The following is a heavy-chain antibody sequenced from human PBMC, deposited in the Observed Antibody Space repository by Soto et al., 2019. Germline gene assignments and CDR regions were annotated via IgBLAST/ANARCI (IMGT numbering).Heavy chain of an antibody. CDR1: GVTISGYW. CDR3: ARSCCREQNWFDP. V-gene: IGHV3-74*01. J-gene: IGHJ5*02. CDR2: ISSDGSRT. D-gene: IGHD2-15*01. Sequence: VQLVESGGDLVQPGGSLRLSCAASGVTISGYWMHWVRQAPGKGLVWVSRISSDGSRTDYADSVKGRFTISRDNAMNTVHLQMNSLRVEDTAVYYCARSCCREQNWFDPWGQGTLVTVSS.